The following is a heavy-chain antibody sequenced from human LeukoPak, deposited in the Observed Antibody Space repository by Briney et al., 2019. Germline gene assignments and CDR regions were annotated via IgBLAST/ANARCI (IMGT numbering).Heavy chain of an antibody. J-gene: IGHJ3*02. CDR3: ASGGYSSGWYGSFDI. CDR2: LCSGGLT. Sequence: SETLSLTCTVSGASISSSDYYWGWIRPPPGKGLELIGSLCSGGLTYYNPSLKSRATISVDTSKTQFFLKVTSVTAADTAVYSCASGGYSSGWYGSFDIWGEWTVVTVSP. D-gene: IGHD6-19*01. V-gene: IGHV4-39*01. CDR1: GASISSSDYY.